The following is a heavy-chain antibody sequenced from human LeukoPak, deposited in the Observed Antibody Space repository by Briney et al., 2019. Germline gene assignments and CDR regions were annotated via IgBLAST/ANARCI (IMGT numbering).Heavy chain of an antibody. D-gene: IGHD6-6*01. J-gene: IGHJ4*02. CDR1: GGSISSYY. V-gene: IGHV4-59*12. CDR2: IYYSGST. CDR3: ARDDSSSSNY. Sequence: TSETLSLTCTVSGGSISSYYWSWIRQPPGKGLEWIGYIYYSGSTNCNPSLKSRVTISVDTSKNQFSLKLSSVTAADTAVYYCARDDSSSSNYWGQGTLVTVSS.